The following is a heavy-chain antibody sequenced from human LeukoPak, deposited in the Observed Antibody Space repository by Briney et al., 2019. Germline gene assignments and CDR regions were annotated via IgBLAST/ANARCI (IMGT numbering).Heavy chain of an antibody. CDR1: GFTFDDYA. V-gene: IGHV3-43*02. CDR3: AKPGYSSSWYLGY. Sequence: GGSLRLSCAASGFTFDDYAMHWARQAPGKGLEWVSLISGDGGSTHYTDSVKGRFTISRDNSKNSLYLQMNSLRTEDTALYYCAKPGYSSSWYLGYWGQGTLVTVSS. D-gene: IGHD6-13*01. CDR2: ISGDGGST. J-gene: IGHJ4*02.